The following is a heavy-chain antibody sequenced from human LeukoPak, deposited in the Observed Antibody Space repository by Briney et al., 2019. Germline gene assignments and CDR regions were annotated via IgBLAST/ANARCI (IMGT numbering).Heavy chain of an antibody. CDR1: GGSISSGDYY. V-gene: IGHV4-30-4*08. CDR2: PYYSGTT. D-gene: IGHD3-3*01. CDR3: AGTYYDFTPPFDY. Sequence: SETLSLTCTVSGGSISSGDYYWSWIRQPPGTGPEWVGYPYYSGTTYYHPSLKSRATISVDTSKNQFSLKLSSVTAADTAVYYCAGTYYDFTPPFDYWGEGALVTVSS. J-gene: IGHJ4*02.